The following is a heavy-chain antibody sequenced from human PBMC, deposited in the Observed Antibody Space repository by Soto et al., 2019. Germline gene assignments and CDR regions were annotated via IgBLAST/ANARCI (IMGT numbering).Heavy chain of an antibody. Sequence: SETVSLTCTVSGGSISGNYWSWIRQPAGKGLEWIGRIYNSGNTNYNPSLKSRVTMSVDTSKNQFSLKLTSVTAADTAVYYCARGPQGSGWYAVDYWGQGTLVTVSS. CDR3: ARGPQGSGWYAVDY. J-gene: IGHJ4*02. CDR2: IYNSGNT. V-gene: IGHV4-4*07. D-gene: IGHD6-19*01. CDR1: GGSISGNY.